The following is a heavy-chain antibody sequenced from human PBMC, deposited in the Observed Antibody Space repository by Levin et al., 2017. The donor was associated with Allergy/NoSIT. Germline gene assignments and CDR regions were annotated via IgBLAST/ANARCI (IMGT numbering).Heavy chain of an antibody. Sequence: ASVKVSCKASGGTFSSYAISWVRQAPGQGLEWMGGIIPIFGTANYAQKFQGRVTITADESTSTAYMELSSLRSEDTAVYYCARDHVPPAAMVRGDNYYYYGMDVWGQGTTVTVSS. V-gene: IGHV1-69*13. CDR2: IIPIFGTA. J-gene: IGHJ6*02. D-gene: IGHD3-10*01. CDR1: GGTFSSYA. CDR3: ARDHVPPAAMVRGDNYYYYGMDV.